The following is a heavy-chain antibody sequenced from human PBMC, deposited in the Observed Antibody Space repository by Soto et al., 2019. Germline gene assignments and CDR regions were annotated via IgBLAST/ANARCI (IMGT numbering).Heavy chain of an antibody. J-gene: IGHJ4*02. Sequence: GGSLRLSCAASGLTVSDNYMSWVRQAPGKGLEWVSIIYSDGTTHHADSVKGRFTLSRDNFKNTLSLQMNSLRVEDTAVYYCAWGGLSSFDHWGRGTLVTVSS. CDR1: GLTVSDNY. V-gene: IGHV3-53*01. CDR2: IYSDGTT. CDR3: AWGGLSSFDH. D-gene: IGHD3-10*01.